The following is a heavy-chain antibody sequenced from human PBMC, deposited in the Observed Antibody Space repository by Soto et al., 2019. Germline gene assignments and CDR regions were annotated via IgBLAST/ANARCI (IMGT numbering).Heavy chain of an antibody. J-gene: IGHJ6*02. D-gene: IGHD2-8*01. Sequence: QVQLVQSGAEVKKPGSSVKVSCTASGGAISRYGMSWVRQAPGQGLEWMGGIIPIYGSPNYAQRFKRRVTVSADISTNTVYMTLSSLKAGDTAVIYCAGQPNDQEVYYHGMEVWGQGTPVTVSS. CDR3: AGQPNDQEVYYHGMEV. V-gene: IGHV1-69*06. CDR2: IIPIYGSP. CDR1: GGAISRYG.